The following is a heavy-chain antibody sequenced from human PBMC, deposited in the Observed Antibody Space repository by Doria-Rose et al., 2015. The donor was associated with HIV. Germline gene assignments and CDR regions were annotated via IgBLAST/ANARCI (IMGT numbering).Heavy chain of an antibody. J-gene: IGHJ4*02. V-gene: IGHV2-26*01. D-gene: IGHD6-13*01. CDR1: GVSLSSPGMG. CDR3: ARIKSSRWYHKYYFDF. Sequence: VTLKESGPVLVKPTETLTLTCTVSGVSLSSPGMGVSWIRQPPGKALEWLANISSDDERSYKTSLKSRLTISSGTSKSQVVLTMTDMDPVDTATYYCARIKSSRWYHKYYFDFWGQGTLVIVSA. CDR2: ISSDDER.